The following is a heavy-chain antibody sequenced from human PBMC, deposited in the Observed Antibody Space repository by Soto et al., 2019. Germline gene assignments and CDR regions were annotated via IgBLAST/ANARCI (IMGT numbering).Heavy chain of an antibody. D-gene: IGHD2-2*01. J-gene: IGHJ4*02. CDR1: GFTFSSYA. CDR3: AKDEYCSSTSCLYYFDY. Sequence: LRLSCAASGFTFSSYAMSWVRQAPGKGLEWVSAISGSGGSTYYADSVKGRFTISRDNSKNTLYLQMNSLRAEDTAVYYCAKDEYCSSTSCLYYFDYWGQGTLVTVSS. CDR2: ISGSGGST. V-gene: IGHV3-23*01.